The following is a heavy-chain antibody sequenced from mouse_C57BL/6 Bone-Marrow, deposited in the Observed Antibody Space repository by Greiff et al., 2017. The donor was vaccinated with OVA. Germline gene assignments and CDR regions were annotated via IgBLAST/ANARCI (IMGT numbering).Heavy chain of an antibody. Sequence: VQLQQSGPELVKPGASVKISCKASGYAFSSSWMNWVKQRPGKGLEWIGGIYPGDGDTTYNGKFKGKATLTADKSSSTAYMELSSLTSEDSAVYYCARHEDGYYASYFAYWGQGTTLTVSS. V-gene: IGHV1-82*01. CDR3: ARHEDGYYASYFAY. D-gene: IGHD2-3*01. CDR1: GYAFSSSW. J-gene: IGHJ2*01. CDR2: IYPGDGDT.